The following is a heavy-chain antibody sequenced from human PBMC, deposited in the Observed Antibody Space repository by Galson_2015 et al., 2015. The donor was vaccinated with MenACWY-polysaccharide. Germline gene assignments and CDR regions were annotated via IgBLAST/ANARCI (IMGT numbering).Heavy chain of an antibody. V-gene: IGHV3-23*01. D-gene: IGHD2-2*01. CDR2: IGGSGSNT. J-gene: IGHJ4*02. Sequence: PLRLSCAASRFTFSTYAMSWVRQAPGKGLEWVSTIGGSGSNTHYADSVKGRFTIYRDNSKNTLSLKMNSLRAEDTAVYYCARVRYSTGKYQFDYWGQGTLVAVSS. CDR3: ARVRYSTGKYQFDY. CDR1: RFTFSTYA.